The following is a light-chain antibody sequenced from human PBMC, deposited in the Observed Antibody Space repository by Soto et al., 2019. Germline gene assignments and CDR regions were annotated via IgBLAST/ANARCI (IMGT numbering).Light chain of an antibody. CDR2: EVS. CDR3: SSYTSRSTPV. Sequence: QSALTQPASVSGSPGQSITISWTGTSGDVGGFDYVSWYQHRPGKAPKLLIYEVSNRPSGVSNRFSGSKSGNTASLTISGLQAEDEADYYCSSYTSRSTPVFGGGTKLTAL. CDR1: SGDVGGFDY. V-gene: IGLV2-14*01. J-gene: IGLJ2*01.